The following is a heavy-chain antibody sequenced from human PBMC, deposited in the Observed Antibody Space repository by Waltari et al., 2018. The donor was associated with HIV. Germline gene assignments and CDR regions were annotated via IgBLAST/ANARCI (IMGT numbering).Heavy chain of an antibody. D-gene: IGHD3-22*01. CDR3: ARQDSDGNYLNWFDP. J-gene: IGHJ5*02. CDR2: VFYSGST. CDR1: GASISSYY. Sequence: QVQLQESGPGLVKPSETLSLTCTVSGASISSYYWSWIRQPPGKGLEYIGYVFYSGSTNYNPSLKSRVTISLDTSKKQFSLKLSSLTAADTAVYYCARQDSDGNYLNWFDPWGQGILVTVSS. V-gene: IGHV4-59*01.